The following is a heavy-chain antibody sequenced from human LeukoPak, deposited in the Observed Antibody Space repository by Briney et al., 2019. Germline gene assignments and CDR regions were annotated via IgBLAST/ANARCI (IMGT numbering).Heavy chain of an antibody. Sequence: PGGSLRLSRTASGFTFGDYAMSWFRQAPGKGLEWVGFIRSKAYGGTTEYAASVKGRFTISRDDSKSIAYLQMNSLKTEDTAVYYCARDKNPGIAADWGQGTLVTVSS. J-gene: IGHJ4*02. V-gene: IGHV3-49*03. CDR2: IRSKAYGGTT. D-gene: IGHD6-13*01. CDR3: ARDKNPGIAAD. CDR1: GFTFGDYA.